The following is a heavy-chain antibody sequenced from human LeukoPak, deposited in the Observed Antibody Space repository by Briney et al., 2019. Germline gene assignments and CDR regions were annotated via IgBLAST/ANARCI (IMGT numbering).Heavy chain of an antibody. Sequence: GGSLRLSCAASGFTFSSYSMNWVRQAPGKGLEWVSSISSSSSYIYYADSVKGRFTISRDNAKNSLYLQMNSLRAEDTAVYYCARDLSQPRGFDPWGQGTLVTVSS. V-gene: IGHV3-21*01. CDR2: ISSSSSYI. CDR3: ARDLSQPRGFDP. J-gene: IGHJ5*02. D-gene: IGHD2-2*01. CDR1: GFTFSSYS.